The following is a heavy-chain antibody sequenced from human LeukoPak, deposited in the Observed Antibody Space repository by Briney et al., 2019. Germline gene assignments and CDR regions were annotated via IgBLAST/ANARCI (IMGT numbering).Heavy chain of an antibody. CDR3: AKRLWFGELSNYFDY. D-gene: IGHD3-10*01. Sequence: GGSLRLSCAASGFTFSSYAMSWVRQAPGKGLEWVSAISGSGGSTYYADSVKGRFTISRDNSKNTLYLQMNSLRAEDTAVYYCAKRLWFGELSNYFDYWGQGTLVTVSS. V-gene: IGHV3-23*01. J-gene: IGHJ4*02. CDR1: GFTFSSYA. CDR2: ISGSGGST.